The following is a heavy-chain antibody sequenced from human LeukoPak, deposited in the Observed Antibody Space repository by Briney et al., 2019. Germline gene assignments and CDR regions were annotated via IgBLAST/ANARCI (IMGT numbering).Heavy chain of an antibody. D-gene: IGHD2-15*01. CDR1: GYTFTNFD. Sequence: ASVKVSCKASGYTFTNFDINWVRQATGQGLEWMGRMSPNSGNTVYAQKFQGRVTITADKSTSTAYMELSSLTSDDTAIYYCARALRGGDYSADYWGQGTLVTVSS. CDR3: ARALRGGDYSADY. CDR2: MSPNSGNT. J-gene: IGHJ4*02. V-gene: IGHV1-8*03.